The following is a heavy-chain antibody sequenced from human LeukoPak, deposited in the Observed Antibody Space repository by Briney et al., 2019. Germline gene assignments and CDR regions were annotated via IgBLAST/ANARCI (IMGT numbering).Heavy chain of an antibody. CDR3: ARDRDGYNSVFDY. D-gene: IGHD5-24*01. CDR1: GGSISSGGYY. V-gene: IGHV4-61*08. CDR2: IYHSGST. J-gene: IGHJ4*02. Sequence: KTSETLSLTCTVSGGSISSGGYYWSWIRQPPGKGLEWIGYIYHSGSTYYNPSLKSRVTISVDTSKNQFSLKLSSVTAADTAVYYCARDRDGYNSVFDYWGQGTLVTVSS.